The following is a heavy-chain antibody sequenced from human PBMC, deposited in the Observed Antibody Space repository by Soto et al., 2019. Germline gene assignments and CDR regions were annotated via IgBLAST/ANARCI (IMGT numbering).Heavy chain of an antibody. V-gene: IGHV3-30*18. CDR1: GFTFSSYS. D-gene: IGHD6-19*01. CDR2: ISYDGSNK. CDR3: VKAAVAVSFAY. Sequence: GGSLRLSCAASGFTFSSYSMHWVRQAPGKGLEWVAVISYDGSNKYYADSVKGRFTISRDNSKNTLYLQMNSLRAEDTAVYYCVKAAVAVSFAYWGQGTLF. J-gene: IGHJ4*02.